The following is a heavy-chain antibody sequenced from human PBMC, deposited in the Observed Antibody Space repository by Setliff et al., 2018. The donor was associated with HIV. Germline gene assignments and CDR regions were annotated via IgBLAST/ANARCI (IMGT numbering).Heavy chain of an antibody. D-gene: IGHD5-18*01. J-gene: IGHJ4*02. Sequence: SETLSLTCSVTGCSIINYFWGWIRMPPGKGLEWIGYIYYSGSTDYNPSLKSRVTISVDTSKNQVSLKLNSVTAADTAVYYCARSPGVDTNMAFDYWGQGTLVTVSS. CDR3: ARSPGVDTNMAFDY. CDR1: GCSIINYF. V-gene: IGHV4-59*01. CDR2: IYYSGST.